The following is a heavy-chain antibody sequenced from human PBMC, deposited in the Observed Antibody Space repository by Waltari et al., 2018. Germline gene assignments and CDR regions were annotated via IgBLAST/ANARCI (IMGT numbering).Heavy chain of an antibody. CDR2: IHGSGRT. Sequence: QLQLQQSGPGLVKPSESLSLTCAVSGDSMNRNNWWNWVRQPPGKGLEWIGQIHGSGRTNYNPSLESRVTVSIDTSNNQFSLKVSYATAADTAVYYCARDRGRGLYLDSWGQEPWSLSPQ. J-gene: IGHJ4*01. D-gene: IGHD2-15*01. CDR3: ARDRGRGLYLDS. CDR1: GDSMNRNNW. V-gene: IGHV4-4*02.